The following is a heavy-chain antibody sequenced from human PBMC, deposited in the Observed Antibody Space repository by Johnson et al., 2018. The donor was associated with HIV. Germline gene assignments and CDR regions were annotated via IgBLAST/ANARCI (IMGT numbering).Heavy chain of an antibody. V-gene: IGHV3-11*04. CDR1: GFTFSDYY. Sequence: QLQLVESGGGLVKPGGSLRLSCAASGFTFSDYYMTWIRQAPGKGLEWVSYISTNVNDMYYADSVKGRFTITRDNAKNSLFLQMDSLGAADTAVYYCAREGELDAFDVWGQGTMVTVSA. CDR3: AREGELDAFDV. CDR2: ISTNVNDM. D-gene: IGHD1-26*01. J-gene: IGHJ3*01.